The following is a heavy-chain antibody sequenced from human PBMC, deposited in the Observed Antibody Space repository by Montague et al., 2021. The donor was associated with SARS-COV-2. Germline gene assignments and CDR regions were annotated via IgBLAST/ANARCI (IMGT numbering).Heavy chain of an antibody. CDR3: TRVVAMAGSDY. V-gene: IGHV4-4*02. CDR1: GASMSTSNW. J-gene: IGHJ4*02. D-gene: IGHD6-19*01. Sequence: SETLSLTCAVSGASMSTSNWWSWVRQPPGKGLEWIGEISHSGNVXXNPXLKSRVTILIEKSKNQFSLNLTSVTAADTAMYYCTRVVAMAGSDYWGQGILVTVSS. CDR2: ISHSGNV.